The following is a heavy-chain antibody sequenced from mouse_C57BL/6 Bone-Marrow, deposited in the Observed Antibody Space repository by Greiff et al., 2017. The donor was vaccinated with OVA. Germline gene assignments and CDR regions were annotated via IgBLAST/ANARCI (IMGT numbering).Heavy chain of an antibody. V-gene: IGHV1-78*01. CDR2: IYPRDGST. J-gene: IGHJ4*01. CDR3: SSGYYDAMDD. CDR1: GYTFTDYT. Sequence: QVQLQQSDAELVKPGASVKISCKASGYTFTDYTIPWMKQRPEQGLEWIGYIYPRDGSTKYNETFKGKATLTADKASSTAYMQLNSLTSEDSAVYFGSSGYYDAMDDWGQGTSVTVSS. D-gene: IGHD2-2*01.